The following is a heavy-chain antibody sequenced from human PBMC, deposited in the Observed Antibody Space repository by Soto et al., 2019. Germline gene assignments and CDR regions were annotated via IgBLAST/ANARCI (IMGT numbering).Heavy chain of an antibody. J-gene: IGHJ5*02. CDR1: GYTFTSYY. Sequence: QVQLVQSGAEVKKPGASVKVSCKASGYTFTSYYMHWVRQAPGQGLEWMGIINPSGGSTSYAQKFQGRVTMTRDTSTSTVYMELSSLRSEDTAVYYCARDRIVATEAWNWFDPWGQGTLVTVSS. CDR3: ARDRIVATEAWNWFDP. V-gene: IGHV1-46*03. D-gene: IGHD5-12*01. CDR2: INPSGGST.